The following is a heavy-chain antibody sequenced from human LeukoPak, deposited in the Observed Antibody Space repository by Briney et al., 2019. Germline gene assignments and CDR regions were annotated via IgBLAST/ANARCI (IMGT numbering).Heavy chain of an antibody. D-gene: IGHD6-13*01. CDR1: GDSITNNY. V-gene: IGHV4-59*08. J-gene: IGHJ4*02. CDR3: ARGTAAAKAFDY. Sequence: SETLSLTCTVSGDSITNNYWAWIRQPPGKGLEWIGYIYYSGSTNYNPSLKSRVTISVDTSKNQFSLKLSSVTAADTAVYYCARGTAAAKAFDYWGQGTLVTVSS. CDR2: IYYSGST.